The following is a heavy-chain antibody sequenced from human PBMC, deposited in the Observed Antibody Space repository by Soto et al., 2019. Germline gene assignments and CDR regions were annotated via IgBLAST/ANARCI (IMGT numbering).Heavy chain of an antibody. V-gene: IGHV3-30*18. D-gene: IGHD3-10*01. J-gene: IGHJ4*02. CDR1: GFTFSSYG. Sequence: LRLSCAASGFTFSSYGMHWVRQAPGKGLEWVAVISYDGSNKYYADSVKGRFTISRDNSKNTLYLQMSSLRAEDMAVYYCAKSFGWVWFGEPEPYYFDYWGQGTLVTVSS. CDR2: ISYDGSNK. CDR3: AKSFGWVWFGEPEPYYFDY.